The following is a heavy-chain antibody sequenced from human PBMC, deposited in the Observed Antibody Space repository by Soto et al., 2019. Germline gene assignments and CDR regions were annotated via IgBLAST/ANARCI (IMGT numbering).Heavy chain of an antibody. CDR3: AKDNWDRHNTGVPWDD. CDR1: GFTFSNYA. D-gene: IGHD2-8*02. V-gene: IGHV3-23*01. J-gene: IGHJ4*02. CDR2: INGGGDRT. Sequence: EVHLLESGGALAQPGGSLRLSCIASGFTFSNYAMSWVRQSPGKELEWVSTINGGGDRTYYTDSVKGRFTVSRDNSTNMLSLQMNRLNAEDTAMYYCAKDNWDRHNTGVPWDDWCLGTLVTVTS.